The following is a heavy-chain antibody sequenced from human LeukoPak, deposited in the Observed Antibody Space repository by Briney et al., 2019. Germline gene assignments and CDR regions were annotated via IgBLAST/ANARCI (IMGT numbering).Heavy chain of an antibody. V-gene: IGHV3-23*01. Sequence: PGGSLRLSCAASGFTFSGYAMGGVGQAQGKGGGGVSAISGSAGSTYYADSVKGRFTISRDNSKNSLYLQMNSLRAEDTAVYYCAKLRDFYDSTGYSRFPYWGQGTLVTVSS. J-gene: IGHJ4*02. CDR2: ISGSAGST. CDR1: GFTFSGYA. CDR3: AKLRDFYDSTGYSRFPY. D-gene: IGHD3-22*01.